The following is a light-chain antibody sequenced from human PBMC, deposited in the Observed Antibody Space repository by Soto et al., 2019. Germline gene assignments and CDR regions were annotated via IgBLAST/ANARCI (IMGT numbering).Light chain of an antibody. CDR3: AAWDDSLNAYV. V-gene: IGLV1-44*01. CDR1: TSNIASNT. CDR2: INS. Sequence: QSALTQPPSASGTPGQRVTISCSGSTSNIASNTVQWYQQLPGTAPKLLIYINSHRPSGVPDRFSGSKSGTSASLAISGLQSEDEADYYCAAWDDSLNAYVFGPGTKLTVL. J-gene: IGLJ1*01.